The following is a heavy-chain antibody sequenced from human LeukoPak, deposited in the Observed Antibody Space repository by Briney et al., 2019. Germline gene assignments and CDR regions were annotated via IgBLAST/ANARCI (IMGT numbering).Heavy chain of an antibody. D-gene: IGHD4-17*01. Sequence: GGSLRLSCAASGFTFSSYAMHWVRQAPGKGLEWVAVISYDGSNKYYADSVKGRFTISRDNSKNTLYLQMNSPRAEDTAVYYCAKDNYGDYNYYYYGMDVWGQGTTVTVSS. J-gene: IGHJ6*02. CDR3: AKDNYGDYNYYYYGMDV. V-gene: IGHV3-30*04. CDR2: ISYDGSNK. CDR1: GFTFSSYA.